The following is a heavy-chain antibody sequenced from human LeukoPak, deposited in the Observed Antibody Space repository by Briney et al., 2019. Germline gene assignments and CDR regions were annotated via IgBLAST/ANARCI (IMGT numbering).Heavy chain of an antibody. V-gene: IGHV1-69*13. J-gene: IGHJ6*04. Sequence: ASVKVSCKASGGTFSSYAISWVRQAPGQGLEWMGGIIPIFGTANYAQKFQGRVTITADESTSTAYMELSSLRSGDTAVYYCARGPVVPAAMSYLYYYYGMDVWGKGTTVTVSS. CDR1: GGTFSSYA. CDR3: ARGPVVPAAMSYLYYYYGMDV. D-gene: IGHD2-2*01. CDR2: IIPIFGTA.